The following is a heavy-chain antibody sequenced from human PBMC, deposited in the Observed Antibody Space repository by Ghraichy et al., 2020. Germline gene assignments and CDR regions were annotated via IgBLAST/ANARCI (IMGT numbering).Heavy chain of an antibody. CDR2: VYYRGST. Sequence: SETLSLTCTVSGDSISNYYWTWIRQPPGKGLEWIGYVYYRGSTYYNPYLKSRVTISVDTSKNQFSLKLSSLTAADTAVYYCARGYSDHGYYYYYAMDVWGQGTTVTVSS. CDR3: ARGYSDHGYYYYYAMDV. D-gene: IGHD4-11*01. V-gene: IGHV4-59*01. J-gene: IGHJ6*02. CDR1: GDSISNYY.